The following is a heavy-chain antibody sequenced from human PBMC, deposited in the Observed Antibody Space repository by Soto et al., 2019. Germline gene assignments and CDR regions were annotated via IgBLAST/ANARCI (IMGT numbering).Heavy chain of an antibody. CDR1: GGTFSNSA. D-gene: IGHD5-12*01. CDR3: AKDGGKDGYFGDWFDP. Sequence: QVQLVQSGAEVKKPGSSVTVSCKPSGGTFSNSAITWVRQAPGQRLAWLVRIIPIFGSANYAQKFQGRVTIPADESTTTAYMELSSLRSDDTAVYYWAKDGGKDGYFGDWFDPWGQGTLVTVSS. CDR2: IIPIFGSA. J-gene: IGHJ5*02. V-gene: IGHV1-69*15.